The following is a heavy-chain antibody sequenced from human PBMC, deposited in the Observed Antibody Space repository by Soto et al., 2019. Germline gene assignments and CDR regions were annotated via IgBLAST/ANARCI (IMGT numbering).Heavy chain of an antibody. CDR3: AREVWDY. Sequence: RAPVKGSWKGSGYTFTSYAIHWGRQAPGQRLEWMGWINAGNGNTKYSQKFQGRVTITRDTSASTAYMELSSLRSEDTAVYYCAREVWDYWGQGTLVTVSS. D-gene: IGHD2-21*01. CDR2: INAGNGNT. CDR1: GYTFTSYA. V-gene: IGHV1-3*01. J-gene: IGHJ4*02.